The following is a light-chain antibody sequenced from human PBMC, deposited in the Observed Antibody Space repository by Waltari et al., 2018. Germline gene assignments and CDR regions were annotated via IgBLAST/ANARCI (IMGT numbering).Light chain of an antibody. CDR2: AAS. CDR1: QSISSY. J-gene: IGKJ4*01. CDR3: QQNYRTPT. Sequence: DIQMTQSPSSLSASVGDRVTITCRASQSISSYLNWYQQKPGKAPKPLIYAASSLQSGVPSRFSGSGSGTDFTLTISSLQPEDFAVYYCQQNYRTPTFGGGTKVEVK. V-gene: IGKV1-39*01.